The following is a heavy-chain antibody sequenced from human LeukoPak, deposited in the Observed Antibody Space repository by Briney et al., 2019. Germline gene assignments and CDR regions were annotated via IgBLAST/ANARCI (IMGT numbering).Heavy chain of an antibody. J-gene: IGHJ4*02. Sequence: GGSLRLSCAASGFTFSSYSMNWVRQAPGKGLEWVSSISSSSSYIYYADSVKGRFTISRDNAKNSLYLQMNSLRAEDTAVYYCAKRKDSSGYYSYSPYYFDYWGQGTLVTVSS. CDR3: AKRKDSSGYYSYSPYYFDY. CDR1: GFTFSSYS. V-gene: IGHV3-21*01. D-gene: IGHD3-22*01. CDR2: ISSSSSYI.